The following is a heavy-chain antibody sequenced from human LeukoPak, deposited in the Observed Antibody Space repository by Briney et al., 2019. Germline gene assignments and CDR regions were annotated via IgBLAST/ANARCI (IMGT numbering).Heavy chain of an antibody. CDR2: MNPNSGNT. CDR1: GYTFASYD. J-gene: IGHJ4*02. D-gene: IGHD2/OR15-2a*01. V-gene: IGHV1-8*01. Sequence: GASVKVSCKASGYTFASYDITWVRQAPGQGLEWMGWMNPNSGNTGYARKFQGRVSMTRDASITTAYMELSSLRSGNTAVYYCARAIRSELLSEFWGQGSLITVSS. CDR3: ARAIRSELLSEF.